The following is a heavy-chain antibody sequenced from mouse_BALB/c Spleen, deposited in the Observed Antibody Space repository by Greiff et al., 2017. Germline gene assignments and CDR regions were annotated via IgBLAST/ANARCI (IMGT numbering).Heavy chain of an antibody. J-gene: IGHJ2*01. CDR2: INPSNGGT. D-gene: IGHD1-1*01. CDR1: GYTFTSYY. CDR3: TRHYYGSSFRFDY. V-gene: IGHV1S81*02. Sequence: QVQLQQPGAELVKPGASVKLSCKASGYTFTSYYMYWVKQRPGQGLEWIGGINPSNGGTNFNEKFKSKATLTVDKSSSTAYMQLSSLTSEDSAVYYCTRHYYGSSFRFDYWGQGTTLTVSS.